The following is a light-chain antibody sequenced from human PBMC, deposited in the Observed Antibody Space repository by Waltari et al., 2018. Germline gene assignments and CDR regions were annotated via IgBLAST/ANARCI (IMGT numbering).Light chain of an antibody. CDR3: SSYTISNTWV. CDR1: TSDLGDYKY. V-gene: IGLV2-14*03. J-gene: IGLJ3*02. CDR2: DVS. Sequence: QSALTQPASVSGSPGQSITISCTGTTSDLGDYKYVSWYQQHPGKAPKLLIYDVSNRPSGFSIRFSGSKSGNTASLTISGLQADDEADYYCSSYTISNTWVFGGGTKLTVL.